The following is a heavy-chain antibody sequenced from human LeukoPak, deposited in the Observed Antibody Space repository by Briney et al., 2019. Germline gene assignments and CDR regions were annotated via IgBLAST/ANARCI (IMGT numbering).Heavy chain of an antibody. Sequence: GGPLRLSCAASGFTFTTAWMNWVRQAPGKGLEWVSSIGNGGTTYYAGSVKGRFSISRENSKNTLSLQVNSLRAEDTAVHYYAKMRGHPREAYYFDSWGQGALVTVSS. CDR1: GFTFTTAW. CDR2: IGNGGTT. D-gene: IGHD1-26*01. J-gene: IGHJ4*02. V-gene: IGHV3-23*01. CDR3: AKMRGHPREAYYFDS.